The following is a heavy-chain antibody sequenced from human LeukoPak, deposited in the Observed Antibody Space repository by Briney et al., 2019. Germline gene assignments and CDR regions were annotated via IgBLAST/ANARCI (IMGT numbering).Heavy chain of an antibody. CDR1: GFTFSDYA. V-gene: IGHV3-23*01. CDR3: AKAELGVDTFFDY. CDR2: LSGSGAGT. D-gene: IGHD3-3*01. J-gene: IGHJ4*02. Sequence: GGSLRLSCAASGFTFSDYALGWVRQAPGRGLEWVATLSGSGAGTYYSDSVQGRFTIPRDNSKRTLFLQMNSLRAEDTAFYYCAKAELGVDTFFDYWGQGTLATVSS.